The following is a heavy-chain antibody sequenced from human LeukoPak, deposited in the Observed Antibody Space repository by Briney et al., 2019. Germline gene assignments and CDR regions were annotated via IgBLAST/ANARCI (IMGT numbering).Heavy chain of an antibody. CDR1: GGSITTDY. CDR2: IYYSGST. J-gene: IGHJ4*02. Sequence: SETLSLTCTVSGGSITTDYWSWIRQPPGKGLEWIGYIYYSGSTYYNPSLKSRVTISVDTSKNQFSLKLSSVTAADTAVYYCARHTIVVVPAAPTFFDYWGQGTLVTVSS. D-gene: IGHD2-2*01. CDR3: ARHTIVVVPAAPTFFDY. V-gene: IGHV4-59*08.